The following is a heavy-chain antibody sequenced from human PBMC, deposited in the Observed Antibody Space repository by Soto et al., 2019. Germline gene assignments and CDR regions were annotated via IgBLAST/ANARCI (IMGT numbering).Heavy chain of an antibody. CDR1: GGSISSSSYY. V-gene: IGHV4-39*01. Sequence: SETLSLTCTVSGGSISSSSYYWGWIRQPPGKGLEWIGSIYYSGSTYYNPPLKSRVTISVDTSKNQFSLKLSSVTAADTAVYYCARHSAPRWLVPGQVEMATMRYNWFDPWGQGTLVTVSS. CDR2: IYYSGST. CDR3: ARHSAPRWLVPGQVEMATMRYNWFDP. J-gene: IGHJ5*02. D-gene: IGHD6-19*01.